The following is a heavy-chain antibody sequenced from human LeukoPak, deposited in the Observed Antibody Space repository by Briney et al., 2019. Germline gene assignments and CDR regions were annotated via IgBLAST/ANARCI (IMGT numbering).Heavy chain of an antibody. CDR3: VSTCSSTSCAAFDY. D-gene: IGHD2-2*01. Sequence: GASVKVSRKASGYTFTGYYMHWVRQAPGQGLEWMGWINPNSGGTNYAQKFQGRVTMTRDTSISTAYMELSRLRSDDTAVYYCVSTCSSTSCAAFDYWGQGTLVTVSS. J-gene: IGHJ4*02. CDR1: GYTFTGYY. CDR2: INPNSGGT. V-gene: IGHV1-2*02.